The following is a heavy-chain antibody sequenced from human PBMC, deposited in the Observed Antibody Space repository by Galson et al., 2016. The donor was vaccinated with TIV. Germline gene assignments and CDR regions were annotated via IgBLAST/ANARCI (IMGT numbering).Heavy chain of an antibody. CDR3: ARGFSSYYFDH. CDR1: GFTFGSYG. J-gene: IGHJ4*02. Sequence: SLRLSCAASGFTFGSYGMHWVRHGPGKGLEWVSSISYDRSDKHYADSVKGRFTISRENSKNTLYLQMSSLRPDDTAIYYCARGFSSYYFDHWGQGILVTVSS. D-gene: IGHD6-13*01. V-gene: IGHV3-30-3*01. CDR2: ISYDRSDK.